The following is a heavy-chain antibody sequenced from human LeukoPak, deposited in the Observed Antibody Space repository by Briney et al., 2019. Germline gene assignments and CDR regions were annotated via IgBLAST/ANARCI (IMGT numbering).Heavy chain of an antibody. CDR2: IRGSGANT. V-gene: IGHV3-23*01. D-gene: IGHD6-13*01. CDR1: GFTFSSYA. Sequence: GGSLRLSCAASGFTFSSYAMNWVRQAPGRGLEWVSAIRGSGANTYYADSVKGRFTISRDNSKNTLYLQMNSLRAEDAAVYYCASYIQQPKEFDYWGQGTLVTVSS. CDR3: ASYIQQPKEFDY. J-gene: IGHJ4*02.